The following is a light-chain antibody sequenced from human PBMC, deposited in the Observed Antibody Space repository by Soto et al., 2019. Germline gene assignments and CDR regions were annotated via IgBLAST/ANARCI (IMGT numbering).Light chain of an antibody. CDR1: QSISNW. V-gene: IGKV1-5*03. CDR3: QQYNSYRWT. J-gene: IGKJ1*01. Sequence: DIQMTQSPSTLSASVGDRVTITCRASQSISNWLAWYQQKPGKAPKLLIHKASSLESGVPSRFSGSGSGTEFTLTISSLQPDDFAIYYCQQYNSYRWTFGQGTKVEIK. CDR2: KAS.